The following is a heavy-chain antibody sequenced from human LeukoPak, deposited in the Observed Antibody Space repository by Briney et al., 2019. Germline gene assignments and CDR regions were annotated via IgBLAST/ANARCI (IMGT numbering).Heavy chain of an antibody. CDR2: IKQDGSEK. CDR3: ARDNSAERGQQLAN. D-gene: IGHD6-13*01. CDR1: GITFSNAC. V-gene: IGHV3-7*04. J-gene: IGHJ4*02. Sequence: GGSLRLSCAASGITFSNACMSWVRQAPGKGLEWVANIKQDGSEKYYVDSVKGRFTISRDNAKNSLFLQMNSLRVEDTAVYYCARDNSAERGQQLANWGQGTLVTVSS.